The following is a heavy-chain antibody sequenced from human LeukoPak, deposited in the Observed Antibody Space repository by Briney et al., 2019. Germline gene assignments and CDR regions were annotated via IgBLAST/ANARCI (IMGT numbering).Heavy chain of an antibody. Sequence: GASVKVSCKASGYAFTGYYMHWVRQAPGQGLEWMGWINPNSGGTNYAQKFQGRVTMTRDTSISTAYMELSRLRSDDTAVYYCARGLGYSGYEFDYWGQGPLVTVSS. CDR3: ARGLGYSGYEFDY. V-gene: IGHV1-2*02. J-gene: IGHJ4*02. CDR1: GYAFTGYY. D-gene: IGHD5-12*01. CDR2: INPNSGGT.